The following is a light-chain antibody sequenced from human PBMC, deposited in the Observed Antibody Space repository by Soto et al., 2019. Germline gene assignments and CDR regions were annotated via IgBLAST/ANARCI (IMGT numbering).Light chain of an antibody. CDR3: ATWDDSLSGNYV. CDR2: RNN. CDR1: SSNIGSNY. J-gene: IGLJ1*01. Sequence: QSALTQPPSASGTPGHGVTIFCSGSSSNIGSNYVYWYQHLPGAAPKLLIYRNNERPSGVPDRFSGSKSGTSASLAISGLRSDDEADYYCATWDDSLSGNYVFGTGTKVTVL. V-gene: IGLV1-47*01.